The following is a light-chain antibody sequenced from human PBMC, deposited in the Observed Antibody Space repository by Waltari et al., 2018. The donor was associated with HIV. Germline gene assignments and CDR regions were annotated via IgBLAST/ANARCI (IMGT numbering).Light chain of an antibody. CDR1: NSNIGSNF. J-gene: IGLJ1*01. CDR3: ASWDDGLRGHV. CDR2: RNN. V-gene: IGLV1-47*01. Sequence: QSGLSLPTSASGTPGQRLSLPCAGTNSNIGSNFVFLYRQIPGAAPTLLVYRNNQRPSGVGDRFSGSRSGASASLVISGLRVEDEADYYCASWDDGLRGHVFGSGTTVSV.